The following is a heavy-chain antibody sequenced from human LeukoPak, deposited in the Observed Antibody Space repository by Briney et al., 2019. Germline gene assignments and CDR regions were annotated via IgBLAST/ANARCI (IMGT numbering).Heavy chain of an antibody. Sequence: SQTLSLTCAISGDSVSSNSAAWHWIRQSPSRGLEWLGRTYYRSKWYNDYAVSVKSRITINPDTSKNQFSLQLNSVTPEDTAVYYCARGSVTVGAGIGWFDPWGQGTLVTVSS. D-gene: IGHD1-26*01. CDR2: TYYRSKWYN. CDR3: ARGSVTVGAGIGWFDP. V-gene: IGHV6-1*01. J-gene: IGHJ5*02. CDR1: GDSVSSNSAA.